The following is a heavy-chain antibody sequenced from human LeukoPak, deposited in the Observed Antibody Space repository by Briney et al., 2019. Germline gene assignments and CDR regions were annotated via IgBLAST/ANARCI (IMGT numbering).Heavy chain of an antibody. CDR2: TSRNGDTT. Sequence: GGSLRLSCAASGFTFSGYVMHWVRQAPGKGPESVSATSRNGDTTYYAPSVKGRFTISRDDSKDTLYLQMGSLRAEDMAVYYCARESQGGSDYWGQGTLVTVSS. D-gene: IGHD5-12*01. CDR1: GFTFSGYV. V-gene: IGHV3-64*01. CDR3: ARESQGGSDY. J-gene: IGHJ4*02.